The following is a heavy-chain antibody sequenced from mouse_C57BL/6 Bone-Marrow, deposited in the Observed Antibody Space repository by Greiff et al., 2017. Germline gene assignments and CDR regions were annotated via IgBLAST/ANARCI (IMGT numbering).Heavy chain of an antibody. D-gene: IGHD2-4*01. V-gene: IGHV1-39*01. CDR1: GYSFTDYN. CDR3: ARGYDYGNAMDY. Sequence: VQLKESGPELVKPGASVKISCKASGYSFTDYNMNWVKQSNGKSLEWIGVINHNYGTTSYNQKFKGKATLTVDQSSSTAYMQLNSLTSEDSAVYYCARGYDYGNAMDYGGQGNSVTVSS. J-gene: IGHJ4*01. CDR2: INHNYGTT.